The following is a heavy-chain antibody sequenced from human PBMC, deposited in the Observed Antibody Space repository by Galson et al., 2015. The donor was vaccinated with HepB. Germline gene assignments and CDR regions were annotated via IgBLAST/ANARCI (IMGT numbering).Heavy chain of an antibody. CDR1: GFTFSSYA. Sequence: SLRLSCAASGFTFSSYAMSWVRQAPGKGLEWVSAISGSGGSTYYADSVKGRFTISRDNSKNTLYLQMNSLRAEDTAVYYCATYKKQRHIVVGGLYYFDYWGQGTLVTVSS. V-gene: IGHV3-23*01. D-gene: IGHD2-21*01. CDR3: ATYKKQRHIVVGGLYYFDY. CDR2: ISGSGGST. J-gene: IGHJ4*02.